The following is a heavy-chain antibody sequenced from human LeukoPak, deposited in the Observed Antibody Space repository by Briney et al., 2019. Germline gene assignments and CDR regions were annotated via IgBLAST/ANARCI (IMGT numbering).Heavy chain of an antibody. CDR3: GRVAEERAKIGGGGGGYFDY. CDR2: IIPIFGTA. CDR1: GGTFSSYA. V-gene: IGHV1-69*05. Sequence: SVKVSCKASGGTFSSYAISWVRQAPGQGLEWMGRIIPIFGTANYAQKFQGRVTITTDESTSTAYMELSSLRSEDTAVYYCGRVAEERAKIGGGGGGYFDYWGQGTLVTVSS. D-gene: IGHD5-24*01. J-gene: IGHJ4*02.